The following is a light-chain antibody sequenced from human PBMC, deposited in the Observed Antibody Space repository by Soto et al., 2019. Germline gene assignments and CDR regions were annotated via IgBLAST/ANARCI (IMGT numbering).Light chain of an antibody. CDR2: GAS. CDR3: QHYNNWPPWT. Sequence: DIVMTQSPATLSVSPGERATLSCRASQSVSSNLAWYQQKPGQAPRLLIYGASTRATGIPARFSGSGSGTEYTLTLSSLQSEDFAFDYCQHYNNWPPWTFGQGTKVEIK. V-gene: IGKV3-15*01. CDR1: QSVSSN. J-gene: IGKJ1*01.